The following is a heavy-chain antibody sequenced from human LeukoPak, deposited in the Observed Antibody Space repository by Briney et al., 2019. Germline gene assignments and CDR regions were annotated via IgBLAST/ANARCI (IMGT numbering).Heavy chain of an antibody. J-gene: IGHJ6*02. CDR3: ARRLLIYYYYYGMDV. V-gene: IGHV4-34*01. Sequence: SETLSLTCAVYGGSFSGYYWSWIRQPPGKGLEWIGEINHSGSTNYNPSLKSRVTILVDTSKNQFSLKLSSVTAADTAVYYCARRLLIYYYYYGMDVWGQGTTVTVSS. CDR1: GGSFSGYY. CDR2: INHSGST.